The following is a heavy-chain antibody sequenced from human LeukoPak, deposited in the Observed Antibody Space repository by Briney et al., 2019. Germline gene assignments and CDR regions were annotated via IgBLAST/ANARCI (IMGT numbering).Heavy chain of an antibody. Sequence: SETLSLTCTVSGASVGSAGYYWSWIRQPPGGGLEWIGYVYYISNTNYNPSLKSRVTMSVNPSENQFSLKLNSVTAADTAMYYCARGSSNWSTRFHSWGQGTLVTVSS. CDR2: VYYISNT. D-gene: IGHD6-13*01. CDR3: ARGSSNWSTRFHS. J-gene: IGHJ4*02. V-gene: IGHV4-61*08. CDR1: GASVGSAGYY.